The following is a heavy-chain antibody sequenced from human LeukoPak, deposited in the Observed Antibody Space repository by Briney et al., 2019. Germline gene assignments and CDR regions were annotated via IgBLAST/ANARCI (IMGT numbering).Heavy chain of an antibody. Sequence: GGSLRLSCAASGFTFSSYSMNWVRQAPGKGLEWVSYISSSSTIYYADSVKGRFTISRDNAKNSLYLQMNSLRAEDTAVYYCARPVDYYGMDVWGQGTTVTVSS. J-gene: IGHJ6*02. CDR2: ISSSSTI. V-gene: IGHV3-48*04. CDR1: GFTFSSYS. D-gene: IGHD4-23*01. CDR3: ARPVDYYGMDV.